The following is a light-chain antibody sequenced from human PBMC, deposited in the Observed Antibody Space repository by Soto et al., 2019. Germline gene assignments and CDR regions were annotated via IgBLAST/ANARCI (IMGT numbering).Light chain of an antibody. Sequence: IKLTQSPGTLSLTPGERATLSCRASQSVSSTYLAWYQQRPGQAPRLLVYGASSRATGIPDRFSGSGSGTDFSLTIGRLEPEDFAVYYCQQYGSSPFTFGGGTKVDIK. CDR3: QQYGSSPFT. CDR2: GAS. V-gene: IGKV3-20*01. J-gene: IGKJ4*01. CDR1: QSVSSTY.